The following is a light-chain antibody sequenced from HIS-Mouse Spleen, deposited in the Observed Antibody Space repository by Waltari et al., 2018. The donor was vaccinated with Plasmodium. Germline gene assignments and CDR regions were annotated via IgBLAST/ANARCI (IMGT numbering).Light chain of an antibody. CDR2: GAS. J-gene: IGKJ2*01. Sequence: DIVMTQSPATLSVSPGERATLSCRASQSVSSNLAWYQQKPGQAPRLLIYGASTRATGIPARFSGSGSGTEFTLTISSLQSEDFAVDYCQQYNNPRTTFGQGTKLEIK. CDR3: QQYNNPRTT. V-gene: IGKV3-15*01. CDR1: QSVSSN.